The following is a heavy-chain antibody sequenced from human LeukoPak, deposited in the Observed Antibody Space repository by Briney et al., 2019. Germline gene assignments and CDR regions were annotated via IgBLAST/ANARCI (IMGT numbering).Heavy chain of an antibody. CDR2: IKQDGSER. Sequence: PGGSLRLSCAASGFTFSGFSMSWVRQSPTKGLEWVANIKQDGSERCYVDSVKGRFTISRDNAKNSLSLQMNNLRVEDTAVYYCARGGFRVGATTWSYYYYGMDVWGQGTTVTVSS. CDR3: ARGGFRVGATTWSYYYYGMDV. CDR1: GFTFSGFS. V-gene: IGHV3-7*01. J-gene: IGHJ6*02. D-gene: IGHD1-26*01.